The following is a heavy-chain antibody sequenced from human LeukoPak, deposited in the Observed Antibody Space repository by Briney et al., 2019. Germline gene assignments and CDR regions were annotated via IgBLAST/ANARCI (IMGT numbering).Heavy chain of an antibody. CDR1: GYTFTKYL. J-gene: IGHJ5*02. V-gene: IGHV1-46*01. D-gene: IGHD1-20*01. CDR3: ARPLFCAFDNCGYWLDP. CDR2: INPNGDAT. Sequence: ASVKVSCKPSGYTFTKYLIHWVRQAPGQGLERVGPINPNGDATNYAPRLQGRLTLTQDTSTSTVYMELRGLTPDDTAVYYCARPLFCAFDNCGYWLDPWGPGTLVTVSS.